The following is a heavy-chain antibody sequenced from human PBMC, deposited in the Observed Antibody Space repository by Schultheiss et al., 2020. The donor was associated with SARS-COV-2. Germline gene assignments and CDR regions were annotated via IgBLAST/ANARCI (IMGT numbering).Heavy chain of an antibody. CDR1: GGSISSYY. Sequence: SETLSLTCTVSGGSISSYYWSWIRQPPGKGLEWIGYIYYSGSTYYNPSLKSRVTISVDTSKNQFSLKLSSVTAADTAVYYCALAESSYYFDYWGQGTLVTVSS. V-gene: IGHV4-59*01. CDR3: ALAESSYYFDY. CDR2: IYYSGST. J-gene: IGHJ4*02. D-gene: IGHD3-3*02.